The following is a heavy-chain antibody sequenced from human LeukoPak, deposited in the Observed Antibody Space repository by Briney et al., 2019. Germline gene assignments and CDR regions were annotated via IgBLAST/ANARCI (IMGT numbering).Heavy chain of an antibody. CDR1: GFTFSSYA. D-gene: IGHD2-2*01. J-gene: IGHJ4*02. Sequence: GRSLRLSCAASGFTFSSYAMHWVRQAPGKGLEWVAVIWYDGRNKYYADSVKGRFTISRDNSKNTLYMEMNSLRAEDTAVYYCARDRYCSSTSCYLTLGYWGQGTLVTVSS. CDR3: ARDRYCSSTSCYLTLGY. CDR2: IWYDGRNK. V-gene: IGHV3-33*08.